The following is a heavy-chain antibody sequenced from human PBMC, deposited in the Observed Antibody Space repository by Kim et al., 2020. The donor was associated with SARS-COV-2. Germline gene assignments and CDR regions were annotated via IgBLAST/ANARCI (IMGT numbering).Heavy chain of an antibody. V-gene: IGHV4-59*01. D-gene: IGHD6-19*01. CDR1: GGSISGYY. Sequence: SETLSLTCTVSGGSISGYYWNWIRQSPGKGLEWIGYIYYDGTTNYNPSFNSRLTISVDTSKTHFSLTLTSVTAADTGIYYCARGGGSGWFASYSSFDNWGQGTLVTVSS. CDR3: ARGGGSGWFASYSSFDN. J-gene: IGHJ4*02. CDR2: IYYDGTT.